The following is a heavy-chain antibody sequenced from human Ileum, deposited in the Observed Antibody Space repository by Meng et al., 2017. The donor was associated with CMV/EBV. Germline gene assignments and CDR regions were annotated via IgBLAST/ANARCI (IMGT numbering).Heavy chain of an antibody. CDR3: VKSRATLGAFDL. Sequence: GESLKISCSGSGVALRNNYLHWVRQAPGKGPEWLSLSPYYGDDAYYAASVRGRFTISKDNSGNVVTLQMNNLRSEDTAVYYCVKSRATLGAFDLWGRGTQVTVSS. CDR1: GVALRNNY. V-gene: IGHV3-30*18. J-gene: IGHJ3*01. CDR2: SPYYGDDA.